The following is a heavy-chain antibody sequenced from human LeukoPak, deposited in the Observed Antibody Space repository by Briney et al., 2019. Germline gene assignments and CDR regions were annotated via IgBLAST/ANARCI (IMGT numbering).Heavy chain of an antibody. D-gene: IGHD4-11*01. CDR1: GFTFSSYW. J-gene: IGHJ2*01. Sequence: PGGSLRLSCAASGFTFSSYWMHWVRQAPGKGLVWVSRINTDGSSTSYADSVKGRFTISRDNAKNTLYLQMNSLRAEDTAVYYCARVGTVTTLGYFDLWGRDTLVTVSS. CDR2: INTDGSST. V-gene: IGHV3-74*01. CDR3: ARVGTVTTLGYFDL.